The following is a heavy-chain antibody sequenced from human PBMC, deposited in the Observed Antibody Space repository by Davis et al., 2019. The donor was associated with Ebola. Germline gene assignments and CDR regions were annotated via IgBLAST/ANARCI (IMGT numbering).Heavy chain of an antibody. J-gene: IGHJ3*02. D-gene: IGHD2-2*01. V-gene: IGHV5-51*01. CDR2: IYPGDFDT. Sequence: GESLKISCQGSGYSFTNYWIGWVRQMPGKGLEWMGMIYPGDFDTRYSPSFQGQVTISADKSISTAYLQWSSLKASDTAMYYCARAGYCSSTSCWTGDAFDIWGQGTMVTVSS. CDR1: GYSFTNYW. CDR3: ARAGYCSSTSCWTGDAFDI.